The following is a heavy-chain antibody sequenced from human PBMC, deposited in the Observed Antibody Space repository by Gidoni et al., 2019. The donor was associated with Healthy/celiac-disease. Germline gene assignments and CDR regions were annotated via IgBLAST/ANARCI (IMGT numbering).Heavy chain of an antibody. CDR1: GFTFDDYG. D-gene: IGHD6-6*01. CDR2: IIGMGGRI. V-gene: IGHV3-20*04. CDR3: ASVSPLSYSSSSRRAYYYYYMDV. Sequence: EVQLVESGGGVVRPGGSLRLSCAASGFTFDDYGMSWVRKAPGRGREWVVGIIGMGGRIVYADSVKGRFTIPREKAKNSLYLKMNSLRAEDTALYYCASVSPLSYSSSSRRAYYYYYMDVWGKGTTVTVSS. J-gene: IGHJ6*03.